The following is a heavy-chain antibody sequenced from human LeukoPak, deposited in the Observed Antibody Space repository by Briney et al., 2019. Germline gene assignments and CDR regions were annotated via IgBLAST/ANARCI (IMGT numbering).Heavy chain of an antibody. V-gene: IGHV1-69*06. J-gene: IGHJ4*02. D-gene: IGHD1-26*01. CDR2: IIPIFGTA. CDR3: ASGVQSRELPHYYFDY. Sequence: SVKVSCKASGYTFTSYDINWVRQATGQGLEWMGGIIPIFGTANYAQKFQGRVTITADKSTSTAYMELSSLRSEDTAVYYCASGVQSRELPHYYFDYWGQGTLVTVSS. CDR1: GYTFTSYD.